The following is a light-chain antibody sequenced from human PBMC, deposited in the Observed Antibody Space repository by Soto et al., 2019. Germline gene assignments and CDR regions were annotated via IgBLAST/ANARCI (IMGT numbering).Light chain of an antibody. V-gene: IGKV3-20*01. CDR2: GAS. CDR3: QQYGSSPLT. J-gene: IGKJ5*01. Sequence: EVGLTQSPGTLSLSPWERATLSCRASQSVSSSYLAWYQQKPGQAPRLLIYGASSRATGIPDRFSGSGSGTDFTLTISRLEPEDFAVYYCQQYGSSPLTFGQGTRLEI. CDR1: QSVSSSY.